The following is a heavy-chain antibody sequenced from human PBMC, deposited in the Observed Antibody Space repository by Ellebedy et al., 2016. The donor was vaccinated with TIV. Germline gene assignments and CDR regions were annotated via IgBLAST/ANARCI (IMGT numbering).Heavy chain of an antibody. D-gene: IGHD1-1*01. J-gene: IGHJ6*02. CDR3: ARLRVSRGTTTGSKSRIYIYGMDI. CDR2: IDPGDSSA. CDR1: GYSFVDYW. Sequence: GESLKISXKGSGYSFVDYWIIWVRQTPGKGLEWMGRIDPGDSSAKYNPSFRGHVTMSVDKSLTTAYLQWSTLEASDSGTYYGARLRVSRGTTTGSKSRIYIYGMDIWGQGTTVIVSS. V-gene: IGHV5-10-1*01.